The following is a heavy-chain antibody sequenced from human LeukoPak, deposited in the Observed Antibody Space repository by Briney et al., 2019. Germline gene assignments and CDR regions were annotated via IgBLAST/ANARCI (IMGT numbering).Heavy chain of an antibody. D-gene: IGHD2-2*01. Sequence: GGSVTLSFPASGFTFSRYAKRWVGPAAATGLDWVSAISCCGCSTYYADSVQGRFTISRDNTKNTLYLQMNSLRAEDTAVYYCAKLVVPAATWFDPWGQGTLVTVSS. J-gene: IGHJ5*02. V-gene: IGHV3-23*01. CDR1: GFTFSRYA. CDR2: ISCCGCST. CDR3: AKLVVPAATWFDP.